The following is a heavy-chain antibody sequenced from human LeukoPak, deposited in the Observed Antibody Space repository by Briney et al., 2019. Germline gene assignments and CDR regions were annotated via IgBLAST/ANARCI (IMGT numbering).Heavy chain of an antibody. V-gene: IGHV1-2*02. CDR2: INPNSGGT. CDR1: GYTFTGYY. J-gene: IGHJ4*02. CDR3: ASRDGPQGGFDY. Sequence: ASVTVYCKASGYTFTGYYMHWVRQASGQGLEWMGWINPNSGGTDYAQKFQGRVTMTRDTSTSTAYMELNRLRSDDTAVYYCASRDGPQGGFDYWRQGTLVTVPS. D-gene: IGHD5-24*01.